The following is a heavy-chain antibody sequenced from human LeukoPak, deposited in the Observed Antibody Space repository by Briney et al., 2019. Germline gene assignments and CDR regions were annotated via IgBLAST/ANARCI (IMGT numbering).Heavy chain of an antibody. V-gene: IGHV1-18*01. CDR3: ARFSWNTMIVDY. CDR1: GYTFTSYG. D-gene: IGHD3-22*01. Sequence: GASVKVSCKASGYTFTSYGISWVRQAPGQGLEWMGWISAYNGNTNYAQKLQGRVTMTIDTPTSTAYMELRSLRSDDTAVYYCARFSWNTMIVDYWGQGTLVTVSS. CDR2: ISAYNGNT. J-gene: IGHJ4*02.